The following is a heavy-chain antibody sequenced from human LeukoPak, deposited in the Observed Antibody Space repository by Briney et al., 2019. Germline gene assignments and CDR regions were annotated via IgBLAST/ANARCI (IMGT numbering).Heavy chain of an antibody. CDR2: IRSKAYGGTT. J-gene: IGHJ4*02. Sequence: GGSLRLSCAASGFPFSSYWMAWVRQAPGKGLEWVGFIRSKAYGGTTEYAASVKGRFTISRDDSKSIAYLQMNSLKTEDTAVYYCTRGQYADYYGSGVYFDYWGQGTLVTVSS. V-gene: IGHV3-49*04. CDR1: GFPFSSYW. CDR3: TRGQYADYYGSGVYFDY. D-gene: IGHD3-10*01.